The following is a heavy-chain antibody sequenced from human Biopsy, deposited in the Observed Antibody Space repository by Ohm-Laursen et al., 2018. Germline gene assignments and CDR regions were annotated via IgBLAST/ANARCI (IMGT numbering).Heavy chain of an antibody. CDR1: GGTFSNYG. V-gene: IGHV1-69*06. D-gene: IGHD3-9*01. CDR3: ATKLTGYFHH. CDR2: NIPILGTG. Sequence: GASVKVSCKAPGGTFSNYGVNWVRQAPGRGLEWLGGNIPILGTGNYAQKFQDRVTVAADTSTSTATMELRSLRSDDTAVYYCATKLTGYFHHWGQGTLVIASS. J-gene: IGHJ1*01.